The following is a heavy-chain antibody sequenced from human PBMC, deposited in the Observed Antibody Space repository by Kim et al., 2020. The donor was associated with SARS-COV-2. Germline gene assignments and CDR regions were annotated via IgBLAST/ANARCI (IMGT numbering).Heavy chain of an antibody. CDR3: AKVEVGAQEIKPFDY. Sequence: SVKVSCKASGGTFSSYAISWVRQAPGQGLEWMGGIIPIFGTANYAQKFQGRVTITADESTSTAYMELSSRRSEDTAVYYCAKVEVGAQEIKPFDYWGQGTLVTVSS. D-gene: IGHD1-26*01. J-gene: IGHJ4*02. CDR2: IIPIFGTA. V-gene: IGHV1-69*13. CDR1: GGTFSSYA.